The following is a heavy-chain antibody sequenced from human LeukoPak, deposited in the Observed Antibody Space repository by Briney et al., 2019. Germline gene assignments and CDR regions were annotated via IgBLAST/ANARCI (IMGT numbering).Heavy chain of an antibody. J-gene: IGHJ5*02. Sequence: SETLSLTFTVSGGSISSGSYYWSWIRQPAGKGLEWIGRIYTSGSTNYNPSLKSRVTISVDTSKNQFSLKLSSVTAADTAVYYCARHRRIAVAEGFSWGQGTLVTVSS. CDR3: ARHRRIAVAEGFS. CDR2: IYTSGST. CDR1: GGSISSGSYY. D-gene: IGHD6-19*01. V-gene: IGHV4-61*02.